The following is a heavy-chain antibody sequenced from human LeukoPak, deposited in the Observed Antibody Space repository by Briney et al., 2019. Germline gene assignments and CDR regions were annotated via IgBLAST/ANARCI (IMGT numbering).Heavy chain of an antibody. CDR1: GFTFSSYA. J-gene: IGHJ4*02. D-gene: IGHD6-13*01. CDR3: TSIAAAGRWVY. Sequence: GGSLRLSCAASGFTFSSYAMHWVRQAPGKGLEWVSYISSSSSTIYYADSVKGRFTISRDNAKNSLYLQMNSLRAEDTAVYYCTSIAAAGRWVYWGQGTLVTVSS. V-gene: IGHV3-48*01. CDR2: ISSSSSTI.